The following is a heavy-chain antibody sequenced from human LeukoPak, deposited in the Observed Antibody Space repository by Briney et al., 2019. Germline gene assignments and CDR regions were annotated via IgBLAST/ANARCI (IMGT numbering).Heavy chain of an antibody. CDR3: ARDTYGSGSYLGYFDC. CDR2: INPNSGGT. J-gene: IGHJ4*02. V-gene: IGHV1-2*02. CDR1: GYTFTGYY. Sequence: ASVKVSCKASGYTFTGYYMHWVRQAPGQGPEWMGWINPNSGGTNYAQKFQGRVTMTRDTSISTAYMELSRLRSDDTAVYYCARDTYGSGSYLGYFDCWGQGTLVTVSS. D-gene: IGHD3-10*01.